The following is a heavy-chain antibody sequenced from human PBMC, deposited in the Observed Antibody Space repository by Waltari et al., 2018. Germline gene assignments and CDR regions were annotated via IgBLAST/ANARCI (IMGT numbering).Heavy chain of an antibody. V-gene: IGHV3-23*01. Sequence: EVQVLESGGGLAQPGGSLRLTCAASGFIFSTYAIYWVRQAPGKGLEWGSGINGYGDKTYYADSVRGRFTLSRDNSRNTLSLEMNSLRADDTAVYYCAKAHFYDTSGYIEHWGQGTLVTVSS. J-gene: IGHJ1*01. CDR2: INGYGDKT. D-gene: IGHD3-22*01. CDR3: AKAHFYDTSGYIEH. CDR1: GFIFSTYA.